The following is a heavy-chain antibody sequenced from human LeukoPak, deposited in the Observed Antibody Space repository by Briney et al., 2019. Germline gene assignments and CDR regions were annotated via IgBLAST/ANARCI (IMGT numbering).Heavy chain of an antibody. CDR1: GGSISSSSYH. CDR2: IYYSGST. J-gene: IGHJ4*02. D-gene: IGHD3-10*01. Sequence: SETLSLTCTVSGGSISSSSYHWGWIRQPPGKGLEWIGSIYYSGSTYYNPSLKSRVTISVDTSKNQFSLKLSSVTAADTAVYYCAGGGRARYYGSGSNFDYWGQGTLVTVSS. CDR3: AGGGRARYYGSGSNFDY. V-gene: IGHV4-39*01.